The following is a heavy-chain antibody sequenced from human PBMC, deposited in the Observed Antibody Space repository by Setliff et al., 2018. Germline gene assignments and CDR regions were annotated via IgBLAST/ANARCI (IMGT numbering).Heavy chain of an antibody. CDR3: AQGLYGDFAPN. CDR1: GFTLSAYA. Sequence: HPGGSLRLSCAVSGFTLSAYAMSWVRQAPGKGLEWVSLVSWDGVGTEYADSVRGRFTISRDNTKNYLYLQMNSLTIDDTALYYCAQGLYGDFAPNWGQGTLVTVSS. CDR2: VSWDGVGT. J-gene: IGHJ4*02. D-gene: IGHD4-17*01. V-gene: IGHV3-43*01.